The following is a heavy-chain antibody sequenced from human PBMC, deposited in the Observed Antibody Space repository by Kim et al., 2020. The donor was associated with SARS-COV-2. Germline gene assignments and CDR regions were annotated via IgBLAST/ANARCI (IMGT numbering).Heavy chain of an antibody. Sequence: YAQGFTGRFVFSLDTSVSTAYLQISSLKAEDTAVYYCASLNYYDSSGHDYWGQGTLVTVSS. V-gene: IGHV7-4-1*02. CDR3: ASLNYYDSSGHDY. D-gene: IGHD3-22*01. J-gene: IGHJ4*02.